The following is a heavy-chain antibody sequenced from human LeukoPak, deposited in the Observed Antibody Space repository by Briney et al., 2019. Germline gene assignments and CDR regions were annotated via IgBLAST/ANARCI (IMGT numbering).Heavy chain of an antibody. CDR2: IYLYDDK. Sequence: SGPTLVKPTQTLTLTCSFSGFSLTSGGEGVAWIRQPPGKAPEGLALIYLYDDKRFRPSLPNRLTVSKDTSKNQVVLSMTKMDPLDTGTYYCAHTRHGATPTRLDFWGQGILVVVS. CDR1: GFSLTSGGEG. CDR3: AHTRHGATPTRLDF. D-gene: IGHD4/OR15-4a*01. V-gene: IGHV2-5*01. J-gene: IGHJ4*02.